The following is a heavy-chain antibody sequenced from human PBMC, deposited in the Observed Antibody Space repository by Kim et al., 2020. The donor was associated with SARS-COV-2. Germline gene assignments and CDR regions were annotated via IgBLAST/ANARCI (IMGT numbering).Heavy chain of an antibody. CDR1: GFTFSVSA. D-gene: IGHD1-1*01. CDR3: TSVPGTTLAFWDAFD. J-gene: IGHJ3*02. V-gene: IGHV3-73*01. Sequence: GGSLRLSCAASGFTFSVSAIHWVRQASGKGLEWVGRIRSKANTYATAYAASVQGRFSIYRDDSKNTAYLQMHSPKTEDTAVYYCTSVPGTTLAFWDAFD. CDR2: IRSKANTYAT.